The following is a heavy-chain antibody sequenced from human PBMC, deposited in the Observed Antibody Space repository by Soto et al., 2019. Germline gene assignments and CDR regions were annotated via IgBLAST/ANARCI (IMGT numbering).Heavy chain of an antibody. D-gene: IGHD6-13*01. CDR2: ISAYNGNT. V-gene: IGHV1-18*04. CDR3: ASGLLSAGSATPYFDC. Sequence: AASVKVSCKASGYTFTSYGISWVRQAPGQGLEWMGWISAYNGNTNYAQKLQGRVTMTTDTSTSTAYMELRSLRPEDTAMYYCASGLLSAGSATPYFDCWGQGTLVTVSS. J-gene: IGHJ4*02. CDR1: GYTFTSYG.